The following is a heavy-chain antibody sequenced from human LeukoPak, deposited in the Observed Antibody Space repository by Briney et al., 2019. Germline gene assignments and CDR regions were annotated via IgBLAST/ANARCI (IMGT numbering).Heavy chain of an antibody. Sequence: GGSLRLSCAASGFTFRTYSMNWVRQAPGKGLEWVSYISSGSSTIYYADSVKGRFTISRDNAKNSLYLQMNSLRAEDTAVYYCARDSPADYWGQGTLVTVSS. CDR3: ARDSPADY. V-gene: IGHV3-48*04. CDR2: ISSGSSTI. J-gene: IGHJ4*02. CDR1: GFTFRTYS.